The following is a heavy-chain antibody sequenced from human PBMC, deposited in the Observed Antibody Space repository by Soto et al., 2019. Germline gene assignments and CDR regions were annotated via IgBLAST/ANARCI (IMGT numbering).Heavy chain of an antibody. CDR1: GGTFSSYA. CDR2: IIPIFGTA. V-gene: IGHV1-69*13. Sequence: ASVKVSCKASGGTFSSYAISWVRQAPGQGLEWMGGIIPIFGTANYAQKFQGRVTITADESTSTAYMELSSLRSEDTAVYYCARDRLRYCGGGSCYRFGMDVWGQGILVTVSS. CDR3: ARDRLRYCGGGSCYRFGMDV. J-gene: IGHJ6*02. D-gene: IGHD2-15*01.